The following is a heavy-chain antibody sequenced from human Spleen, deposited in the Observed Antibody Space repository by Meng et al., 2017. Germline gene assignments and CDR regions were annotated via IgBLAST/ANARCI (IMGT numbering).Heavy chain of an antibody. J-gene: IGHJ4*02. Sequence: GGSLRLSCAASGFTFSSYAMNWVRQAPGKGLEWVAVISYDGSIIYYADSVRGQFTISRDNSKNTLYLQMNSLRSEDTAVYFCARAPVAGNHFDYWGQGTLVTVSS. D-gene: IGHD6-19*01. CDR1: GFTFSSYA. V-gene: IGHV3-30*04. CDR3: ARAPVAGNHFDY. CDR2: ISYDGSII.